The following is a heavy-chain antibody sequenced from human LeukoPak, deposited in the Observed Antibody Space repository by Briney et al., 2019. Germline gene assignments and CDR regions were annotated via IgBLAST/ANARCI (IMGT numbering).Heavy chain of an antibody. CDR3: AGAYCGGDCYSGRAFDI. J-gene: IGHJ3*02. V-gene: IGHV4-4*02. CDR1: GGSISSSYW. D-gene: IGHD2-21*02. CDR2: VYHSGST. Sequence: SETLSLTCTVSGGSISSSYWWSWVRQPPGKGLEWIGEVYHSGSTNYYPPLKSRVTISIEKSKNQFSLKLSSVTAADTAVYYCAGAYCGGDCYSGRAFDIWGQGTMVTVSS.